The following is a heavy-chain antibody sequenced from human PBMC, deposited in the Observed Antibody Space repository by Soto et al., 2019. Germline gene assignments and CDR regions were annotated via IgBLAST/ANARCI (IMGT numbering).Heavy chain of an antibody. J-gene: IGHJ4*02. Sequence: GGSLRLSCAASGFTFSSYSMNWVRQAPGKGLEWVSSISSSSSYIYYADSVKGRFTISRDNAKNSLYLQMNSLRAEDTAVYYCARDNYDFWSGSKVAFDYWGQGTLVTVSS. CDR1: GFTFSSYS. V-gene: IGHV3-21*01. D-gene: IGHD3-3*01. CDR3: ARDNYDFWSGSKVAFDY. CDR2: ISSSSSYI.